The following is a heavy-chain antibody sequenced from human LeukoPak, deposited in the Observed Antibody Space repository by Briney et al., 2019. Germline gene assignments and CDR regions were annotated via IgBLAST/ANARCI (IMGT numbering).Heavy chain of an antibody. CDR3: ARETIEAFDV. V-gene: IGHV1-18*01. J-gene: IGHJ3*01. CDR2: ISAYNGNT. D-gene: IGHD4/OR15-4a*01. Sequence: ASVKVSCKTSGYSFSTYGISWVRQAPGQGLEWMGWISAYNGNTNYAQKFQGRVTMTTDTSTSTTHLEMRSLRPDDTAVYYCARETIEAFDVWGQGTMVTVSS. CDR1: GYSFSTYG.